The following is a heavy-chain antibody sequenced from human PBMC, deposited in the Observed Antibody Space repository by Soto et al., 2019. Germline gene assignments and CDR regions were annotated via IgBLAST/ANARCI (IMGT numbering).Heavy chain of an antibody. Sequence: GGSLRLSCAASGFSFSNVWMNWVRQGPGKGLEWVGRIKSKTDGGTTDYAAPVKGRFTISRDDSKNTLYLQMNSLKTEDTAVYYCTTGDPYYDSSDVMIVSFDYWGQGTLVTVSS. CDR3: TTGDPYYDSSDVMIVSFDY. J-gene: IGHJ4*02. D-gene: IGHD3-22*01. CDR1: GFSFSNVW. CDR2: IKSKTDGGTT. V-gene: IGHV3-15*07.